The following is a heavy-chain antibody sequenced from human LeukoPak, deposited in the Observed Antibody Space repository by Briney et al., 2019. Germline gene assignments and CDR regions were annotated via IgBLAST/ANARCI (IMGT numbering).Heavy chain of an antibody. V-gene: IGHV4-39*07. D-gene: IGHD6-13*01. CDR1: GGSLSSRNSY. Sequence: SETLSLTCTVSGGSLSSRNSYWGWTRQPPGKGLEWIGSVYYSGSTYYNPSLKSRVTASIDTSKNQFSLKLSSVTAADTAVYYCARDAVAGFYWGPGTLVTVSS. J-gene: IGHJ4*02. CDR3: ARDAVAGFY. CDR2: VYYSGST.